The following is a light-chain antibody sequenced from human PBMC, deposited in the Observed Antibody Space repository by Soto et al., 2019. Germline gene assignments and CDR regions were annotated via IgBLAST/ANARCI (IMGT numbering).Light chain of an antibody. J-gene: IGKJ5*01. CDR2: GAS. CDR3: QQYGSSPSFT. CDR1: QSVTSTY. Sequence: EIVLTQSPGTLSLSPGDRATLSCKASQSVTSTYLAWYRQKPGQAPRLLIHGASSRATGIPDRFSGSGSGTDFTLTISRLEPEDFAVYYCQQYGSSPSFTFGQGTRL. V-gene: IGKV3-20*01.